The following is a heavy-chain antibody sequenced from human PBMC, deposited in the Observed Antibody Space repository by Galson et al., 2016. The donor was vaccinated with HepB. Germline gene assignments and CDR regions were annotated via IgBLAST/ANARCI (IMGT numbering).Heavy chain of an antibody. CDR1: GFTFTSHW. Sequence: SLRLSCAASGFTFTSHWMHWVRQAPGKGLEWVANINQSGGEKYYVDSVKGRFTISRDNSKNSLYLQMNSLKAEDTAVYYCANRRGWGQGALVTVSS. J-gene: IGHJ4*02. CDR3: ANRRG. CDR2: INQSGGEK. V-gene: IGHV3-7*03. D-gene: IGHD1-14*01.